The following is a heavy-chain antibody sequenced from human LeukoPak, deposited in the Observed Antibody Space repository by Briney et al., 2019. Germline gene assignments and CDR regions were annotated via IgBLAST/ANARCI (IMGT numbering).Heavy chain of an antibody. CDR2: ISSSSTYI. D-gene: IGHD5-24*01. J-gene: IGHJ4*02. CDR1: GFTFSTSW. Sequence: GGSLRLSCAASGFTFSTSWMDWVRQAPGKGLEWVSSISSSSTYIYYADSVKGRFTISRDNSKNTVYLQMNSLRAEDTAVYYCAKNDGWLQYNYWGQGTLVTVSS. V-gene: IGHV3-21*04. CDR3: AKNDGWLQYNY.